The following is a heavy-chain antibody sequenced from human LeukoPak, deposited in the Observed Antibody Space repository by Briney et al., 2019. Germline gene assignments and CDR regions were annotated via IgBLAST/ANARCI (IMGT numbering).Heavy chain of an antibody. D-gene: IGHD2-21*02. J-gene: IGHJ4*02. Sequence: SETPSLTCTVSDGSISSYYWSWIRQPPGKGLEWIGYISYSGYTNYNPSLKSRVTISPDTSKNRFSLDLSSVTAADTAVYYCARRSPYCGSDCYVFDYWGQGTLVTVSS. V-gene: IGHV4-59*08. CDR3: ARRSPYCGSDCYVFDY. CDR1: DGSISSYY. CDR2: ISYSGYT.